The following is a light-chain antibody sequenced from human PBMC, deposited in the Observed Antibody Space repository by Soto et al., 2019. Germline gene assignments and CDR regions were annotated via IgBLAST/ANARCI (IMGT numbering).Light chain of an antibody. J-gene: IGLJ2*01. CDR3: GTWDSSLSGVV. V-gene: IGLV1-51*01. CDR2: VNN. CDR1: NSNIGNNY. Sequence: QSVLTEPPSVSAAPGQKVTISCSGSNSNIGNNYVSWYQHLPGTAPKLLIYVNNKRPSGIPDRFSRSKSGTSATLGITGLQTGDDADYYCGTWDSSLSGVVFGGGTKLTVL.